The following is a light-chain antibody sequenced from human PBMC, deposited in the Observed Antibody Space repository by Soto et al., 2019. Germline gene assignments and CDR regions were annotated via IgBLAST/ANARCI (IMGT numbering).Light chain of an antibody. J-gene: IGKJ3*01. CDR1: QGISNY. Sequence: DIQMTQSPSSLSASVGDRVTITCRASQGISNYLAWYQQKPGKVPELLIYGASTLKSWVPSGFSGSGSGTDFTLTISSLQPEDVATYYCQKYNSAPCTFGPGTKVDIK. CDR3: QKYNSAPCT. V-gene: IGKV1-27*01. CDR2: GAS.